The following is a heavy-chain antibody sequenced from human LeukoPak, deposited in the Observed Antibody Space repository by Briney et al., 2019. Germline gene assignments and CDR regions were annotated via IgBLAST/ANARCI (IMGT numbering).Heavy chain of an antibody. Sequence: XGWVRQMPGKGLEWMGIIYPGDSDTRYSPSFQGQVTISADKSISTAYLQWSSLKASDTAMYYCARGWQQLVYFDYWGQGTLVTVSS. CDR2: IYPGDSDT. J-gene: IGHJ4*02. CDR3: ARGWQQLVYFDY. D-gene: IGHD6-13*01. V-gene: IGHV5-51*01.